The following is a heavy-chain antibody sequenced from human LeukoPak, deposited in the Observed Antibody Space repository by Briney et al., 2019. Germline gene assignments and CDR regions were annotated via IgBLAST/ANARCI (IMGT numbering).Heavy chain of an antibody. CDR2: VSPNGVIT. J-gene: IGHJ4*02. CDR1: GFTFSSHG. Sequence: GGSLRLSCTASGFTFSSHGMNWVRQAPGKGLEWVSGVSPNGVITYYADSVKGRFTISRDNSKGTVYLQMNSLRPEDTAVYYCAKDDAWLQYGNWGRGTLVTVSS. V-gene: IGHV3-23*01. D-gene: IGHD5-24*01. CDR3: AKDDAWLQYGN.